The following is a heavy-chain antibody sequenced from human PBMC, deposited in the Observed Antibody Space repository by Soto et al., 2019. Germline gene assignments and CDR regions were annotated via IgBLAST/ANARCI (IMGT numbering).Heavy chain of an antibody. Sequence: PGGSLRLSCAASGFTFSSYGMHWVRQAPGKGLEWVAVISYDGSNKYYADSVKGRFTISRDNSKNTLYLQMNSLRAEDTAVYYCAKDRVVTPSRAAAYLIWGQGTMVTVSS. J-gene: IGHJ3*02. D-gene: IGHD2-21*02. V-gene: IGHV3-30*18. CDR3: AKDRVVTPSRAAAYLI. CDR1: GFTFSSYG. CDR2: ISYDGSNK.